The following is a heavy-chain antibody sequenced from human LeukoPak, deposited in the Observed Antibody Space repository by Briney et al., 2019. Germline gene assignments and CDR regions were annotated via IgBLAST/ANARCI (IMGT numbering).Heavy chain of an antibody. Sequence: QPGGSLRLSCAASGFPFSSYGMHWVRQAPGKGLEWVAVISYDGSNKYYADSVKGRFTISRDNSKNTLYLQMNSLRAEDTALYYCAKDGSLTTVTSGFDYWGQGTLVTVSS. CDR3: AKDGSLTTVTSGFDY. CDR2: ISYDGSNK. J-gene: IGHJ4*02. V-gene: IGHV3-30*18. D-gene: IGHD4-17*01. CDR1: GFPFSSYG.